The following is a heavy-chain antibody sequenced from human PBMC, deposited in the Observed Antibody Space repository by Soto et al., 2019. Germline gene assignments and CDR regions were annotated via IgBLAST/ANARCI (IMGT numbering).Heavy chain of an antibody. CDR1: GYTFTSYY. Sequence: GASVKVSCKASGYTFTSYYMHWVRQATGQGLEWMGIINPSGGSTRYAQKFQGRVTMTRDTSTSTVYMELSSLRSEDTAVYYCARELPDAFDIWGQGTMVTVSS. CDR3: ARELPDAFDI. CDR2: INPSGGST. V-gene: IGHV1-46*01. J-gene: IGHJ3*02. D-gene: IGHD1-26*01.